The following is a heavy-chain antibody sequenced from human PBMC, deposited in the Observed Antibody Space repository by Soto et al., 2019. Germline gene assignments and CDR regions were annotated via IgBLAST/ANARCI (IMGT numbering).Heavy chain of an antibody. Sequence: QVQLVQSGAEVKKPGASVKVSCKASGYTFTSYAMHWVRQAPGQRLEWMGWINAGNGNTKYSQKFQGRVTITRDTSASTAYMELCSLRSEDTAVYYCARPGPGNSKSLDIWGQGTMVTVSS. D-gene: IGHD2-21*01. V-gene: IGHV1-3*01. CDR3: ARPGPGNSKSLDI. CDR1: GYTFTSYA. J-gene: IGHJ3*02. CDR2: INAGNGNT.